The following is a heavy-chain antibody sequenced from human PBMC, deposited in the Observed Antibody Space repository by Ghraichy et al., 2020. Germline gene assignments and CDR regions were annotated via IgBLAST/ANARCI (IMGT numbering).Heavy chain of an antibody. CDR1: GGSFSGYY. CDR3: ARGSYDYGDYAGYWFDP. CDR2: INHSGST. J-gene: IGHJ5*02. Sequence: SETLSLTCAVYGGSFSGYYWSWIRQPPGKGLEWIGEINHSGSTNYNPSLKSRVTISVDTSKNQFSLKLSSVTAADTAVYYCARGSYDYGDYAGYWFDPWGQGTLVTVSS. V-gene: IGHV4-34*01. D-gene: IGHD4-17*01.